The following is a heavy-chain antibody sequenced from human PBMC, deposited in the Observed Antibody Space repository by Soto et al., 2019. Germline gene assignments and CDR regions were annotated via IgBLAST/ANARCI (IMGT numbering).Heavy chain of an antibody. Sequence: ASVKVSCKASGYIFVNYGIAWVRQAPGQGLEWMGWISPYSGNTHYASKVQGRLTMTTDTSTSTAYMDLGSLTSDDTAVYYCAREGLVLVLTSVNSDYYYYAMDVWGQGTTVTVSS. J-gene: IGHJ6*02. V-gene: IGHV1-18*01. CDR3: AREGLVLVLTSVNSDYYYYAMDV. CDR1: GYIFVNYG. D-gene: IGHD2-2*01. CDR2: ISPYSGNT.